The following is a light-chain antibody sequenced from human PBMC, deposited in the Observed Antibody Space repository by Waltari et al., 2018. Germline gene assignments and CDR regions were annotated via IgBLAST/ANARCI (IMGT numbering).Light chain of an antibody. CDR1: SGSIASNY. CDR3: QSYHAGNPWV. CDR2: EDD. J-gene: IGLJ3*02. V-gene: IGLV6-57*03. Sequence: ILTQPHSVSESPGRTVTISCTRSSGSIASNYVQWYQQRPGSAPTTVIYEDDQRPSGVPDRFSGSIDSSSNSASLTISGLKTEDEADYYCQSYHAGNPWVFGGGTRLTVV.